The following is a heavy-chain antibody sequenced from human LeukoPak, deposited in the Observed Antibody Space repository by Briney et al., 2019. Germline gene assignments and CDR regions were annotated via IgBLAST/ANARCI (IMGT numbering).Heavy chain of an antibody. Sequence: ASVKVSCKASGYTFTSYGISRVRQAPGQGLEWMGWISAYNGNTNYAQKLQGRVTMATDTSTSTAYMELRSLRSDDTAVYYCARDRSTCSGGSCYPLRRWFDPWGQGTLVTVSS. V-gene: IGHV1-18*01. J-gene: IGHJ5*02. D-gene: IGHD2-15*01. CDR2: ISAYNGNT. CDR1: GYTFTSYG. CDR3: ARDRSTCSGGSCYPLRRWFDP.